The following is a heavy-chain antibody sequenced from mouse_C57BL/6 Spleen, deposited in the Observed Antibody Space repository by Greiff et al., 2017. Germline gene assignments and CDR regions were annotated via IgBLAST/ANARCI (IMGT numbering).Heavy chain of an antibody. V-gene: IGHV3-6*01. CDR3: ASFLPFAY. CDR2: ISYDGSN. CDR1: GYSITSGYF. J-gene: IGHJ3*01. Sequence: EVQLQQSGPGLVKPSQSLSLTCSVTGYSITSGYFWNWIRQLPGNKLEWMGYISYDGSNNYNPSLKNRISIPLDTSNHQFFLQLNSVTTEDTATYYCASFLPFAYWGQGTLVTVSA.